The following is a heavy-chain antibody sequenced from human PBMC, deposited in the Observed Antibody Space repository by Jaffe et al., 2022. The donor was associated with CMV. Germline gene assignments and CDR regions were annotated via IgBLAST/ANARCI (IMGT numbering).Heavy chain of an antibody. J-gene: IGHJ6*02. Sequence: QVQLQQWGAGLLKPSETLSLTCAVYGGSFSGNYWSWVRQPPGKGLVWIGEINHVGSTNYNPSLKSRVTISVDTSKNQFSLKLSSVTAADTAVYYCARGKGDLITMIRGARYYYGMDVWGQGTTVTVSS. D-gene: IGHD3-10*01. V-gene: IGHV4-34*01. CDR1: GGSFSGNY. CDR2: INHVGST. CDR3: ARGKGDLITMIRGARYYYGMDV.